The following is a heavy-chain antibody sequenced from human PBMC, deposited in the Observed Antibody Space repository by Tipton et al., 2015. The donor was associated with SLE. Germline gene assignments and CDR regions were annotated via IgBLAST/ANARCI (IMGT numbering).Heavy chain of an antibody. CDR3: VRDGATPYEYVWGRSPDYYMDV. J-gene: IGHJ6*03. CDR1: GFSVSNGDYY. Sequence: TLSLTCPVSGFSVSNGDYYWTWIRQLPGKGLEWIGYISKSGRTHYNPSLQSRLTMSLDTSKNQFSLKMTSMTAADTALYFCVRDGATPYEYVWGRSPDYYMDVWGKGSTVTVSS. CDR2: ISKSGRT. D-gene: IGHD3-16*01. V-gene: IGHV4-31*03.